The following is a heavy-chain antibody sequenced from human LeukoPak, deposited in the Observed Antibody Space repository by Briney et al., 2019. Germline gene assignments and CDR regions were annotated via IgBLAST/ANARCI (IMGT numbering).Heavy chain of an antibody. CDR3: ARDRVSGTIDY. D-gene: IGHD1-26*01. J-gene: IGHJ4*02. Sequence: SETLSLTCAVYGGSFSGYYWSWIRQPAGKGLEWIGRIYTSGSTNYNPSLKSRVTMSVDTSKNQFSLKLSSVTAADTAVYYCARDRVSGTIDYWGQGTLVTVSS. CDR2: IYTSGST. CDR1: GGSFSGYY. V-gene: IGHV4-4*07.